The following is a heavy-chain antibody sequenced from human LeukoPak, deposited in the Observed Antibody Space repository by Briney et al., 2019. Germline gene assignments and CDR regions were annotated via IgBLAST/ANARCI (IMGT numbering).Heavy chain of an antibody. CDR3: ARRGSSPWYYFDY. Sequence: PSETLSLTCTVSGGSISSYYWSWIRQPPGKGLEWIGYIYTSGSTNYNPSLKSRVTISVDTSKNQCSLKLSSVTAADTAVYYCARRGSSPWYYFDYWGQGTLVTVSS. D-gene: IGHD6-6*01. CDR2: IYTSGST. CDR1: GGSISSYY. V-gene: IGHV4-4*09. J-gene: IGHJ4*02.